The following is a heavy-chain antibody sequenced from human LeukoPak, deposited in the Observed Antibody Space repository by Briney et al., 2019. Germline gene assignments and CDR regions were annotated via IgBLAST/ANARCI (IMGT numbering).Heavy chain of an antibody. D-gene: IGHD6-19*01. CDR1: GFTFSSYG. J-gene: IGHJ6*03. CDR3: ARLTGWDNYYSYMDV. Sequence: PGGSLRLSCAAPGFTFSSYGRYWVRQAPSKGLEWVASILYDGSNKFYLDSVKGRFTISGDNSRNTLYLQMNSLRAEDTAVYYCARLTGWDNYYSYMDVWGKGTTVTVSS. V-gene: IGHV3-30*02. CDR2: ILYDGSNK.